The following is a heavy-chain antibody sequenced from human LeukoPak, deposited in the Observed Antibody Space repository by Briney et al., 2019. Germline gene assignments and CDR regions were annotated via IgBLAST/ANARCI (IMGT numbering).Heavy chain of an antibody. CDR1: EFTLSSYA. Sequence: GGSLRLSCAASEFTLSSYAMSWVRQAPGNGLEWVSAISGSGGSTYYADSVKGRFTISRDISKNTLFLQMNSLRAEDTAVYYCAKARRDGYNPYYFDYWGQGTLVTVSS. J-gene: IGHJ4*02. CDR2: ISGSGGST. CDR3: AKARRDGYNPYYFDY. V-gene: IGHV3-23*01. D-gene: IGHD5-24*01.